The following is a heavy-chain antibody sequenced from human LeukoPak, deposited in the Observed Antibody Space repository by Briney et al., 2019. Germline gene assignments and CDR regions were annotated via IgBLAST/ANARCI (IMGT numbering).Heavy chain of an antibody. V-gene: IGHV1-69*04. CDR1: GGTFSSYA. J-gene: IGHJ4*02. Sequence: ASVKVSCKASGGTFSSYAISWVRQAPGQGLEWMGRIIPILGIANYAQKFQGRVTITADKSTSTAYMELSSLRSGDTAVYYCARELGEHAFGYWGQGTLVIVYS. CDR3: ARELGEHAFGY. D-gene: IGHD3-16*01. CDR2: IIPILGIA.